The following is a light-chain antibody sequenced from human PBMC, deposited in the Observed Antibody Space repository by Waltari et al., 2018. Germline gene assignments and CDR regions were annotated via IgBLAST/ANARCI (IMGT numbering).Light chain of an antibody. CDR2: DAS. J-gene: IGKJ2*01. CDR1: RTVGTY. Sequence: VLTLSPATLSLFPGEGATLSCRAGRTVGTYLAWYQQKPGQAPRLLIYDASNRATGIPDRFSGRVYGTDFTLTISNVESEDFAVYYCQQRTNYLYTFGQGTKLEIK. V-gene: IGKV3-11*01. CDR3: QQRTNYLYT.